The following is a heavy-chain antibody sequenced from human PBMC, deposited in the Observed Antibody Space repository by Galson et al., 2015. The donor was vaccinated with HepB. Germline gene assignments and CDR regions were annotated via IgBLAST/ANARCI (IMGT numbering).Heavy chain of an antibody. CDR1: GFTFDDYA. D-gene: IGHD3-10*01. CDR2: ISWNSGTI. Sequence: SLRLSCAASGFTFDDYAMHWVRQAPGKGLEWVSGISWNSGTIGYADSVKGRFTISRDNAKNSLYVQMNSLRAEDTALYYCAKDRDYGSGSYSFDYWGQGTLVTVSS. CDR3: AKDRDYGSGSYSFDY. V-gene: IGHV3-9*01. J-gene: IGHJ4*02.